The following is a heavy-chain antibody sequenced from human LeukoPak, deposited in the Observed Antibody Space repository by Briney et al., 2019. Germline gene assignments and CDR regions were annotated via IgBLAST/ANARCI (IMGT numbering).Heavy chain of an antibody. CDR2: ISWNSVAI. D-gene: IGHD3-10*01. J-gene: IGHJ4*02. Sequence: GRSLRLSCAASRLKFDDYAMHWVPQLPGKGLEWVSGISWNSVAIAYADSVKGRFTISRDNAKKSLNLQMNGLRTEDTALYYCAKDMGGSGSSAFDFWGQGTLVTVSS. V-gene: IGHV3-9*01. CDR1: RLKFDDYA. CDR3: AKDMGGSGSSAFDF.